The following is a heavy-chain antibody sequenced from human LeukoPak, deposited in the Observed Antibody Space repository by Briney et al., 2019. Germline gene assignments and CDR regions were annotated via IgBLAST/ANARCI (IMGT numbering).Heavy chain of an antibody. V-gene: IGHV3-9*03. D-gene: IGHD5-12*01. CDR1: GFTFDDYA. CDR3: AKAVVATTTSAFDI. J-gene: IGHJ3*02. CDR2: ISWNSGSI. Sequence: PGRSLRLSCAASGFTFDDYAMHWVRQAPGKGLEWVSGISWNSGSIGYADSVKGRFTISRDNAKNSLYLQMNSLRAEDVALYYCAKAVVATTTSAFDIWGQGTMVTVSS.